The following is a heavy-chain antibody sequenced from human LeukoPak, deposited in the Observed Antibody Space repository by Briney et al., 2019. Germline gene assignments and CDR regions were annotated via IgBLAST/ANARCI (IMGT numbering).Heavy chain of an antibody. V-gene: IGHV3-30-3*01. J-gene: IGHJ4*02. D-gene: IGHD3-22*01. CDR1: GFTFSSNA. CDR3: AKDSMIVVALPGDY. CDR2: ISYDGSNK. Sequence: GRSLRLSCAASGFTFSSNAMHWVRRAPGKGLEWVAVISYDGSNKYHADSVKGRFTISRDNSKNTLYLQMNSLRAEDTAVYYCAKDSMIVVALPGDYWGQGTLVTVSS.